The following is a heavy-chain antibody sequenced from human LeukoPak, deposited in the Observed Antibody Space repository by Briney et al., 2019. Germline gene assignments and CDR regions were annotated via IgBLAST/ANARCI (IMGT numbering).Heavy chain of an antibody. Sequence: GGSLRLSCVASGFAVGSNYMSWVRQAPGKGLEWVSSVSGSGDNTYYADSVKGRFTISRDNALNSLYLQMNSLRAEDTAIYYCARSIPYGTTWYGRSDYWGQGTLVTVSS. V-gene: IGHV3-21*04. CDR1: GFAVGSNY. D-gene: IGHD6-13*01. CDR2: VSGSGDNT. J-gene: IGHJ4*02. CDR3: ARSIPYGTTWYGRSDY.